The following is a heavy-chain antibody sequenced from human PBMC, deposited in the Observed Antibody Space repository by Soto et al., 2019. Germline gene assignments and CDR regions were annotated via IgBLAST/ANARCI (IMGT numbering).Heavy chain of an antibody. J-gene: IGHJ6*02. D-gene: IGHD6-13*01. CDR2: IYYSGST. V-gene: IGHV4-39*01. CDR1: GGSISSSSYY. CDR3: VTRDRSSWYPTGMDV. Sequence: PPETLSLTCTVSGGSISSSSYYWGWIRQPPGKGLEWIGSIYYSGSTYYNPSLKSRVTISVDTSKNQFSLKLSSVTAADTAVYYCVTRDRSSWYPTGMDVRGQWPT.